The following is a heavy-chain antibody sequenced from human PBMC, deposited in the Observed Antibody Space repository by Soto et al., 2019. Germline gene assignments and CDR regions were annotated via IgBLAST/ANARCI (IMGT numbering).Heavy chain of an antibody. CDR2: ISYDGSNK. D-gene: IGHD2-21*01. V-gene: IGHV3-30-3*01. CDR1: GFTFSSYA. J-gene: IGHJ6*02. Sequence: QVQLVESGGGVVQPGRSLRLSCAASGFTFSSYAMHWVRQAPGKGLEWVAVISYDGSNKYYADYVKGRFTISRDTAKNTRYLQMNSLRAEDTAVYYCDLSAVFAYGMDVWGQGTTVTVSS. CDR3: DLSAVFAYGMDV.